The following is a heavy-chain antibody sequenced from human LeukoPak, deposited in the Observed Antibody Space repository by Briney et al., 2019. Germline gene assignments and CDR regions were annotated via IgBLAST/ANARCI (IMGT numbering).Heavy chain of an antibody. CDR3: ARQTGSGLFILP. J-gene: IGHJ4*02. D-gene: IGHD3/OR15-3a*01. CDR1: GGSISRSNSY. V-gene: IGHV4-39*01. Sequence: PSETLSLTCTVSGGSISRSNSYWGWIRQPPGKGLEWIGSIYYSGNTYYNASLKSQVSISIDTSKNRFSLKLTSVTAADTAVYYCARQTGSGLFILPGGQGTLVTVSS. CDR2: IYYSGNT.